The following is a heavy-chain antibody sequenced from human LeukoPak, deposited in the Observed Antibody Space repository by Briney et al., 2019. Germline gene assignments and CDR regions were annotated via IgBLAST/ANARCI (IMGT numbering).Heavy chain of an antibody. CDR2: ISYRSSDI. J-gene: IGHJ6*03. D-gene: IGHD6-13*01. Sequence: GGSLRLSCAASGFTLSSYNMKWVRQAPGKGLEWVSSISYRSSDIEYADSVKGRFTISRDNAKKSLYLQMSSLRAEDTAVYYCARVYSSSWYSGYLYMDVWGKRTTVTVSS. CDR1: GFTLSSYN. CDR3: ARVYSSSWYSGYLYMDV. V-gene: IGHV3-21*01.